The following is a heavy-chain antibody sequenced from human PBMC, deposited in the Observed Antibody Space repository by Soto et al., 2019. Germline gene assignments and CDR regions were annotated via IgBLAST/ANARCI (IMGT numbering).Heavy chain of an antibody. J-gene: IGHJ4*02. D-gene: IGHD5-18*01. CDR1: GYTFTSYY. CDR3: ARVMGNTAMVSYFDY. Sequence: ASVKVSCKASGYTFTSYYMHWVRQAPGQGLEWMGIINPSGGSTSYAQKFQGRVTMTRDTSTSTVYMELSSLRSEDTAVYYCARVMGNTAMVSYFDYWGQGTLVTVSS. CDR2: INPSGGST. V-gene: IGHV1-46*03.